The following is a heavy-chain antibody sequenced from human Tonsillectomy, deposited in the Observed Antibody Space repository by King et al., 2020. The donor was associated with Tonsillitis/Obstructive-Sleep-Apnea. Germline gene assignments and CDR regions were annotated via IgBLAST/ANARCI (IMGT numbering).Heavy chain of an antibody. CDR2: ISGFNGNT. J-gene: IGHJ5*02. Sequence: QLVQSGAEVKKPGASVKVSCKASGYVFISYGISWVRQAPGQGLEWVGWISGFNGNTKYAQKLQGRVTMTTDTSTRTAYMELKSLRPDDTAAYYCARDSGGQGHPLDPWGQGPLVTVFS. D-gene: IGHD3-10*01. CDR3: ARDSGGQGHPLDP. CDR1: GYVFISYG. V-gene: IGHV1-18*01.